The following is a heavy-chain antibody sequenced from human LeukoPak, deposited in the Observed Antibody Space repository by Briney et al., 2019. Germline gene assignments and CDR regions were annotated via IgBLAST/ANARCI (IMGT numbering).Heavy chain of an antibody. CDR2: IYTSGST. V-gene: IGHV4-61*02. J-gene: IGHJ4*02. D-gene: IGHD4-11*01. CDR3: AREQYYFDY. CDR1: GGSISSGSYY. Sequence: SETLSLTCTVSGGSISSGSYYWSWIRQPAGKGLEWIGRIYTSGSTNYNPSLKSRVTISVDTSKNQFSLKLSSVTAADTAVYYCAREQYYFDYWGQGTLVTVSS.